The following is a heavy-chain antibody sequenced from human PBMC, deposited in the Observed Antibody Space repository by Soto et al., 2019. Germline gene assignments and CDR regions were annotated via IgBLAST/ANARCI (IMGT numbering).Heavy chain of an antibody. CDR2: IDSSSGYI. V-gene: IGHV3-21*01. J-gene: IGHJ4*02. CDR3: ARSLADCYGSGSYFRYFDY. D-gene: IGHD3-10*01. CDR1: GFTFSLYS. Sequence: GGSLRLSCAASGFTFSLYSMNWVRQAPGKGLEWVSSIDSSSGYIYYADSVKGRFTISRDNAKNSLYLLMNSLRAEDTAVYYCARSLADCYGSGSYFRYFDYWGQGTLVTVSS.